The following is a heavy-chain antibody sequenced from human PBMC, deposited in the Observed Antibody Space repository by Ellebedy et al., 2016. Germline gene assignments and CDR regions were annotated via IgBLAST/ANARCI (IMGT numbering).Heavy chain of an antibody. D-gene: IGHD3-16*01. V-gene: IGHV3-33*08. CDR2: IWYDGSNK. Sequence: GESLKISCAASGFTFSSYGMHWVRQAPGKGLEWVAVIWYDGSNKYYADSVKGRFTISRDNSKNTLYLQMNSLRAEDTAVYYCARPTNDYVWGSYACDYWGQGTLVTVSS. CDR1: GFTFSSYG. CDR3: ARPTNDYVWGSYACDY. J-gene: IGHJ4*02.